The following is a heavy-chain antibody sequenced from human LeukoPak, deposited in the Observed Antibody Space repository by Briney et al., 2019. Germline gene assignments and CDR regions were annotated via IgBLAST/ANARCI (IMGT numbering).Heavy chain of an antibody. CDR1: GFTFSNYG. J-gene: IGHJ2*01. D-gene: IGHD1-26*01. CDR3: ARGAGIYYWYFDL. V-gene: IGHV3-33*01. Sequence: GGSLRLSCAASGFTFSNYGMHWVRQAPGKGLEWVTVVWYDGSSEYYADSVKGRFTISRDNSNNTLYLEMNSLTAEDTAVYYCARGAGIYYWYFDLWGRGTQVTVSS. CDR2: VWYDGSSE.